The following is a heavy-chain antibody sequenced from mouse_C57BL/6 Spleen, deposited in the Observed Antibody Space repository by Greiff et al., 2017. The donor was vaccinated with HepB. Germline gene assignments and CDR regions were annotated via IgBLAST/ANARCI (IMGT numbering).Heavy chain of an antibody. CDR2: INPSNGGT. Sequence: VQLQQPGTELVKPGASVKLSCKASGYTFTSYWMHWVKQRPGQGLEWIGNINPSNGGTNYNEKFKSKATLTVDKSSSTAYMQLSSLTSEDSAVYYCAREGDYSKTLPYYYAMDYWGQGTSVTVSS. CDR1: GYTFTSYW. D-gene: IGHD2-5*01. V-gene: IGHV1-53*01. J-gene: IGHJ4*01. CDR3: AREGDYSKTLPYYYAMDY.